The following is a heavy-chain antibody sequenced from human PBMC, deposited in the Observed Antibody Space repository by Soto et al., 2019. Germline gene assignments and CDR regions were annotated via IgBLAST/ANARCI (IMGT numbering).Heavy chain of an antibody. CDR2: ISGSGGST. J-gene: IGHJ3*02. D-gene: IGHD1-26*01. Sequence: PGGSLRLSCAASGFTFSSYAMSWVRQAPGKGLEWVSAISGSGGSTYYADSVKGRFTISRDNSKNTLYLQMNSMRAEDTAVYYCAKDLVSSIVRGDAFDIWGQGTMVTVSS. CDR1: GFTFSSYA. V-gene: IGHV3-23*01. CDR3: AKDLVSSIVRGDAFDI.